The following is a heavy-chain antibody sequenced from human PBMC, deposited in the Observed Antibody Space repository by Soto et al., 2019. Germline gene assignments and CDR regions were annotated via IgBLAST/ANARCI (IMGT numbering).Heavy chain of an antibody. V-gene: IGHV6-1*01. Sequence: SQTLSLTCAISGDSVSSDSFTWNWIRQSPSRGLEWLGRTYYRSKWYSDYALSVKSRVTINADMSKNQVSLQLNSVTPEDSAVYYCVRLIGNSWLDYWGQGTLVTVSS. CDR3: VRLIGNSWLDY. CDR1: GDSVSSDSFT. D-gene: IGHD2-8*01. CDR2: TYYRSKWYS. J-gene: IGHJ5*01.